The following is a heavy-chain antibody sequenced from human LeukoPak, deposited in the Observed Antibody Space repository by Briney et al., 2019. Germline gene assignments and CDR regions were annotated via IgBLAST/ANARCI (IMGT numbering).Heavy chain of an antibody. J-gene: IGHJ4*02. Sequence: PGGSLRLSCAASGFTVSSNYMGWVRQAPGKGLEWVSSISSSSSYIYYADSVKGRFTISRDNAKNSLYLQMNSLRAEDTAVYYCARDHGIAAAGTVDYWGQGTLVTVSS. D-gene: IGHD6-13*01. CDR1: GFTVSSNY. V-gene: IGHV3-21*01. CDR3: ARDHGIAAAGTVDY. CDR2: ISSSSSYI.